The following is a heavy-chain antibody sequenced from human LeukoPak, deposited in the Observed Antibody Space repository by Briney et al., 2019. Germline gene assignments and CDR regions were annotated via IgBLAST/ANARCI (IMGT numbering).Heavy chain of an antibody. V-gene: IGHV4-39*01. J-gene: IGHJ4*02. CDR2: IYYSGST. CDR1: GGSISSSSYY. CDR3: ARGIAAAGSFKY. D-gene: IGHD6-13*01. Sequence: PSETLSLTCTVSGGSISSSSYYWGWIRQPPGTGLEWIGSIYYSGSTYYNPSLKSRVTISVDTSKNQFSLKLSSVTAADTAVYYCARGIAAAGSFKYWGQGTLVTVFS.